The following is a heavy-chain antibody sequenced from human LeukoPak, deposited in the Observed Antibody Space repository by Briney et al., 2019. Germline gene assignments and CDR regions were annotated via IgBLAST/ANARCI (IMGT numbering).Heavy chain of an antibody. D-gene: IGHD4-17*01. Sequence: GGSLRLSCAASGFTVSSNYMSWVRQAPGKGLEWVSYITGASTTIYYADSVKGRFTISRDNAKNSLYLQMNSLRAEDTAVYYCARDYSTVTTFFDYWGQGTLVTVSS. CDR2: ITGASTTI. V-gene: IGHV3-48*01. CDR3: ARDYSTVTTFFDY. J-gene: IGHJ4*02. CDR1: GFTVSSNY.